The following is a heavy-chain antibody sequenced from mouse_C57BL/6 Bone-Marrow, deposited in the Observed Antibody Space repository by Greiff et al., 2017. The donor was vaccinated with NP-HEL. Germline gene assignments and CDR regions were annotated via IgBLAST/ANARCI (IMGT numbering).Heavy chain of an antibody. J-gene: IGHJ4*01. CDR1: GFTFSDYY. D-gene: IGHD2-4*01. Sequence: EVKLVESGGGLVQPGGSLKLSCAASGFTFSDYYMYWVRQTPEKRLEWVAYISNGGGSTYYPDTVKGRFTISRDNAKNTLYLQMSRLKSEDTAMYYCARRRIYYDYDDYAMDYWGQGTSVTVSS. CDR3: ARRRIYYDYDDYAMDY. V-gene: IGHV5-12*01. CDR2: ISNGGGST.